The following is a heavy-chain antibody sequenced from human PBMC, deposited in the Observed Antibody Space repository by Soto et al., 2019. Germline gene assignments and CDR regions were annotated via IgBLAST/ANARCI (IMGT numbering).Heavy chain of an antibody. D-gene: IGHD3-3*01. Sequence: QVQLVESGGGVVQPGRSLRLSCAASGFTFSSYAMHWVRQAPGKGLEWVAVISYDGSNKYYAYSVKGRFTISRDNSKNTLYLQMNSLRAEDTAVYYCARDLKGDFWSGYYNYYYYGMDVWGQGTTVTVSS. V-gene: IGHV3-30-3*01. CDR3: ARDLKGDFWSGYYNYYYYGMDV. J-gene: IGHJ6*02. CDR2: ISYDGSNK. CDR1: GFTFSSYA.